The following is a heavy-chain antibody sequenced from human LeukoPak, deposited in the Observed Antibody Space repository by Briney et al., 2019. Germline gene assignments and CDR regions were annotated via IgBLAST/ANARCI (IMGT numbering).Heavy chain of an antibody. J-gene: IGHJ4*02. CDR2: IRYDGSNK. Sequence: GGSLRLSCAASGFSFSSYGMHWVRQAPGKGLEWVAFIRYDGSNKYYADSVKGRFTISRDNSKNTLYLQMNSLRAEDAAVYYCAKQAVVVTVGDYWGQGTLVTVSS. D-gene: IGHD2-21*02. CDR3: AKQAVVVTVGDY. CDR1: GFSFSSYG. V-gene: IGHV3-30*02.